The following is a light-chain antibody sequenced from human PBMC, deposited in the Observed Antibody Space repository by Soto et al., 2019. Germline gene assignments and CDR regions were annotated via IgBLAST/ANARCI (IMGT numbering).Light chain of an antibody. CDR3: MQGTHWPPT. Sequence: DVVMTQSPLSLPVTLGQPASISCRSSQSLVYSDGIAYLSWFHQRPGQSPRRLIYKVSNRDSGVPDRFSGSAAGPDFTLKISRVEAEDVGVYYCMQGTHWPPTFGRGARVEIK. V-gene: IGKV2-30*01. CDR2: KVS. CDR1: QSLVYSDGIAY. J-gene: IGKJ1*01.